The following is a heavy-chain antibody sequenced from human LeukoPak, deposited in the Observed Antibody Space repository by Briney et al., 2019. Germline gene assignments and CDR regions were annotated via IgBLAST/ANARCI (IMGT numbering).Heavy chain of an antibody. D-gene: IGHD3-10*01. CDR3: ARDSSSGIDY. V-gene: IGHV3-74*01. CDR2: VSNDGGST. CDR1: GFTFSTYW. Sequence: GGPLRLSCVASGFTFSTYWMHWVRQGPGEGPVWVSRVSNDGGSTWYADSVKGRFTISRDNAKNTLYLQMNSLTVEDTAVYYCARDSSSGIDYWGLGTLVTVSS. J-gene: IGHJ4*02.